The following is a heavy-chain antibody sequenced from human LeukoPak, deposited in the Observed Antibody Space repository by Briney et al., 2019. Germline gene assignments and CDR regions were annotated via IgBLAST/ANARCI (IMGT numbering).Heavy chain of an antibody. Sequence: ASVKVSCKASGYTFTSYYMHWVRQAPGQGLEWMGIINPSGGSISYAQKFQGRVTMTRDMSTSIVYMELSSLRSEDTAVYYCARKAKHDFWSGYYGTFDYWGQGTLVTVSS. CDR3: ARKAKHDFWSGYYGTFDY. D-gene: IGHD3-3*01. CDR2: INPSGGSI. V-gene: IGHV1-46*01. J-gene: IGHJ4*02. CDR1: GYTFTSYY.